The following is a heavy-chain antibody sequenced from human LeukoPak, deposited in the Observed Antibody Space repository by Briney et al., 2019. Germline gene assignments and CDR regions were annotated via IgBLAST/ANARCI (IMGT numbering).Heavy chain of an antibody. Sequence: SVNVSCTASGFTFTSSAVQWVRQARGQRLEWIGWIVVGSGNTNYAQKFQERVTITRDMSTSTAYMELSSLRSEDTAVYYCAAAVAAAGPFDYWGQGTLVTVSS. J-gene: IGHJ4*02. D-gene: IGHD6-13*01. CDR3: AAAVAAAGPFDY. CDR1: GFTFTSSA. V-gene: IGHV1-58*01. CDR2: IVVGSGNT.